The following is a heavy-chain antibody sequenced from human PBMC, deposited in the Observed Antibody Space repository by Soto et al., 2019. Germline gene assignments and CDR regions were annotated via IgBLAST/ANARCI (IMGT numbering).Heavy chain of an antibody. D-gene: IGHD1-26*01. CDR1: GGSISSGGYY. J-gene: IGHJ6*02. V-gene: IGHV4-31*03. CDR3: ARFEAGATGYYYYGMDV. CDR2: IYYSGST. Sequence: SETRSLTCTVSGGSISSGGYYWSWIRQHPGKGLEWIGYIYYSGSTYYNPSLKSRVTISVDTSKNQFSLKLSSVTAADTAVYYCARFEAGATGYYYYGMDVWGQGTTVTVSS.